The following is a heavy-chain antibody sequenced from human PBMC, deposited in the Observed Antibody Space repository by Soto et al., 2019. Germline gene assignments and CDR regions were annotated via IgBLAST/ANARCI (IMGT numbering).Heavy chain of an antibody. CDR1: GGSFSGYY. J-gene: IGHJ6*03. Sequence: PSETLSLTCAVYGGSFSGYYWSWIRQPPGKGLEWIGEINHSGSTNYNPSLKSRVTISVDTSKNQFSLKLSSVTAADTAVYYCARVGRYWSGYPIHYYYYMDVWGKGTTVTVSS. CDR2: INHSGST. V-gene: IGHV4-34*01. D-gene: IGHD3-3*01. CDR3: ARVGRYWSGYPIHYYYYMDV.